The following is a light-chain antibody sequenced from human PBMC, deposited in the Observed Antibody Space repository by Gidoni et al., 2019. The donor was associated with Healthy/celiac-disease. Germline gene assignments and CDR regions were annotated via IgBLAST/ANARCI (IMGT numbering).Light chain of an antibody. CDR1: ALPKQY. V-gene: IGLV3-25*02. J-gene: IGLJ2*01. CDR3: QSADSSVVV. Sequence: SYELTQPPSVSVSPGQTARITCSGDALPKQYAYWYQQKPGQAPVLVIYKDSERPSGIPERFSGSSSGTTVTLTISGVQAEDEADYYYQSADSSVVVFGGGTKLTVL. CDR2: KDS.